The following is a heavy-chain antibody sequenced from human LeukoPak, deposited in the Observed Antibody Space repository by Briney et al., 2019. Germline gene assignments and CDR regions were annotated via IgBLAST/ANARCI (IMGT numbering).Heavy chain of an antibody. Sequence: GGSLRLSCAASGFTLSGSWMHWVRQVPGKGLLCVSRINSDGSGTNYADSVKGRFTISRDNAKNTLYLQMNSLRVEDTAVYYYAREKTGNLYFDSWGQGTLVTVSS. CDR3: AREKTGNLYFDS. D-gene: IGHD3-9*01. V-gene: IGHV3-74*01. CDR2: INSDGSGT. CDR1: GFTLSGSW. J-gene: IGHJ4*02.